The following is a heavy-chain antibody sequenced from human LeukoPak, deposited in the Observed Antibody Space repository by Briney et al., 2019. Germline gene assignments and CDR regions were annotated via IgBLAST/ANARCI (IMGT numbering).Heavy chain of an antibody. CDR1: GDSVSSNSAA. J-gene: IGHJ4*02. D-gene: IGHD1-26*01. CDR3: ARAGSERFSGAFDY. Sequence: SQTLSLTCAISGDSVSSNSAAWNWIRQSPSRGLEWLGRTCYRSKWYNDYAVSVKSRITINPDTPKNQFSLQLNSVTPEDTAVYYCARAGSERFSGAFDYWGQGTLVTVSS. V-gene: IGHV6-1*01. CDR2: TCYRSKWYN.